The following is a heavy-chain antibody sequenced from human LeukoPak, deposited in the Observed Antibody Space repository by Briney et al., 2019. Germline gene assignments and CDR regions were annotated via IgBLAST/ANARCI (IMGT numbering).Heavy chain of an antibody. J-gene: IGHJ6*02. D-gene: IGHD6-19*01. CDR1: GFTFSSYW. V-gene: IGHV3-7*01. CDR3: ARVIAVGWSSDYYYGMDV. CDR2: IKQDGSEK. Sequence: GGSLRLSCAASGFTFSSYWMSCVRQAPGKGLEWVANIKQDGSEKYYVDSVKGRFTISRDNAKNSLYLQMNSLRAEDTAVYYCARVIAVGWSSDYYYGMDVWGQGTTVTVSS.